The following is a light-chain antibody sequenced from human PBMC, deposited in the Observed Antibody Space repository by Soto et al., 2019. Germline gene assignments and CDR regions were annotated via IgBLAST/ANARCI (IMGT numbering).Light chain of an antibody. CDR1: GSDVGGYNY. J-gene: IGLJ3*02. Sequence: QSALTQPRSVSGSPGQSVTISCTGTGSDVGGYNYVSWYQQHPGKAPKLILYDVTRRPSGVPDRFSGSKSANTASLTISGLQAEDEADYYCCSNAGSYTWLFGGGTKLTVL. V-gene: IGLV2-11*01. CDR2: DVT. CDR3: CSNAGSYTWL.